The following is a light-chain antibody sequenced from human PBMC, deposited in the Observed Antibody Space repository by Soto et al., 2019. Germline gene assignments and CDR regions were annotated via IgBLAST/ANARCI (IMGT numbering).Light chain of an antibody. CDR3: QHYSGDRAT. CDR1: QSINKW. V-gene: IGKV1-5*03. J-gene: IGKJ1*01. Sequence: DILLSLSPSTVSASVGDRVTISCRASQSINKWLAWYQHKPGKAPNLLIYEVSTLHSGVPSRFSGGGSGTEFTLTISSLRPDDFATYYCQHYSGDRATFGQGTKV. CDR2: EVS.